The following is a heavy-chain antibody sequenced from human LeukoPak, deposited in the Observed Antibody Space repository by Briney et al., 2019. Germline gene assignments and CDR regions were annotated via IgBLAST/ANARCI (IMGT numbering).Heavy chain of an antibody. D-gene: IGHD6-13*01. CDR1: GFTFSSYG. CDR2: ISYDGSNK. V-gene: IGHV3-30*18. CDR3: AKDQGQQLARYYFDY. Sequence: GGSLRLSCAASGFTFSSYGMHWVRQAPGKGLEWVAVISYDGSNKYYADSVKGRFTISRDNSKNTLYLQMNSLRAEDTAVYYCAKDQGQQLARYYFDYWGQGTLVTVSS. J-gene: IGHJ4*02.